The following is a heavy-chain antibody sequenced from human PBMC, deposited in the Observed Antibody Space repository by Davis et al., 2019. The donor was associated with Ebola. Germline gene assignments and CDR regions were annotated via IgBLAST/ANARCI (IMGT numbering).Heavy chain of an antibody. CDR2: ISWNSGSI. Sequence: SLKISCAASGFTFDDYAMHWVRQAPGKGLEWVSGISWNSGSIGYADSVKGRFTISRDNAKNSLYLQMNSLRAEDTALYYCAKDYCSSTSCYQHYYYGMDVWGQGTTVTVSS. V-gene: IGHV3-9*01. D-gene: IGHD2-2*01. CDR1: GFTFDDYA. CDR3: AKDYCSSTSCYQHYYYGMDV. J-gene: IGHJ6*02.